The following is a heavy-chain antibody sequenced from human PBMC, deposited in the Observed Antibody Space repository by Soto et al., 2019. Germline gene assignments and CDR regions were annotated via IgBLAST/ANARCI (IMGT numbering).Heavy chain of an antibody. D-gene: IGHD3-16*01. CDR1: GGYLRSYY. CDR2: IYYSGST. J-gene: IGHJ6*02. CDR3: ARVGGGGYYYYGMDV. Sequence: PSETLSLSCPVVGGYLRSYYWSLIRPPPGKGLEWIGYIYYSGSTNYNPSLKSRVTISVDTSKNQFSLKLSSVTAADTAVYYCARVGGGGYYYYGMDVWGQGTKVTVSS. V-gene: IGHV4-59*01.